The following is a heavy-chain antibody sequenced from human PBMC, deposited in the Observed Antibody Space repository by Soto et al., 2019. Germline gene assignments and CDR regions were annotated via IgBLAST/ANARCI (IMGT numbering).Heavy chain of an antibody. J-gene: IGHJ4*02. V-gene: IGHV5-51*01. CDR1: GYNFAGYW. Sequence: LGESLKISCKGSGYNFAGYWMAWVRQMPGKGLELMGIIYPSDSDTRYRPSFQGQVTISADKSISSAYLQWSSLRASDTAMYYCARGGVSTRTFDYWGQGTPVT. CDR2: IYPSDSDT. CDR3: ARGGVSTRTFDY. D-gene: IGHD3-3*01.